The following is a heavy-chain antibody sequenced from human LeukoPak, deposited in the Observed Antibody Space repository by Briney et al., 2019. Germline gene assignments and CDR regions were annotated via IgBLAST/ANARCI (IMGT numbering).Heavy chain of an antibody. D-gene: IGHD6-19*01. CDR2: IYYSGST. J-gene: IGHJ6*02. CDR3: ARDSIAVAGTDYGMDV. V-gene: IGHV4-59*08. CDR1: GGSISSYY. Sequence: PSETLSLTCTVSGGSISSYYWSWIRQPPGKGLEWIGYIYYSGSTNYNPSLKSRVTISVDTSKNQFSLKLSSVTAADTAVYYCARDSIAVAGTDYGMDVWGQGTTVTVSS.